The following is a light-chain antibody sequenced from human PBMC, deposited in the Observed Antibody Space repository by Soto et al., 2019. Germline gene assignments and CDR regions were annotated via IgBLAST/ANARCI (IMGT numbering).Light chain of an antibody. CDR3: SSYTSSSTWV. CDR1: SRDVGGYNY. J-gene: IGLJ2*01. Sequence: QSALTQPASVSGSPGQSITISCTGTSRDVGGYNYVSRYQQHPGKAPKLMIYDVSNRPSGVSTRFSGSKSGNTASLTISGRQAEDEADYDCSSYTSSSTWVFGGGTQLTVL. V-gene: IGLV2-14*01. CDR2: DVS.